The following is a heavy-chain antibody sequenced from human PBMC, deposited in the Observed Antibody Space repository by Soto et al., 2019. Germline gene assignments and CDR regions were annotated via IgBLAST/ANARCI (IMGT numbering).Heavy chain of an antibody. Sequence: GGSLRLSCAASGFTFSSYWMSWVRQAPGKGLEWVANIKQDGSEKYYVDSVKGRFTISRDNAKNSLYLQMNSLRAEDTAVYYCASGIAVAGTLAFVYWGQGTLVTVSS. CDR2: IKQDGSEK. CDR3: ASGIAVAGTLAFVY. D-gene: IGHD6-19*01. J-gene: IGHJ4*02. V-gene: IGHV3-7*01. CDR1: GFTFSSYW.